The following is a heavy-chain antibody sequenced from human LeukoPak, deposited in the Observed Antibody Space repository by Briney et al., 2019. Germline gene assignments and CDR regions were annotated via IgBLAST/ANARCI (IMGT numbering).Heavy chain of an antibody. CDR2: INTYNGDT. CDR3: ARDWDPTSDTNYFDP. D-gene: IGHD5-18*01. V-gene: IGHV1-18*01. J-gene: IGHJ4*02. CDR1: GYTFINYG. Sequence: ASVKVSCKPSGYTFINYGITWVRQAPGQGLECMGWINTYNGDTNYAQNLQGRVTMTTDTSTSTVYMELRSLTSDDTAFYYCARDWDPTSDTNYFDPWAQGTRVTVS.